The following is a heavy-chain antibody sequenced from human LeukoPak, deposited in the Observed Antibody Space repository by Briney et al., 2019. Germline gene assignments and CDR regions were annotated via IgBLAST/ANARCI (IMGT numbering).Heavy chain of an antibody. J-gene: IGHJ4*02. Sequence: ASVKVSCKASGGTFSSYAISWVRQAPGQGLEWMGRIIPILGIANYAQKFQGRVTITADKSTSTAYMELGSLRSEDTAVYYCARDHGVYGSFFDYWGQGTLVTVSS. CDR3: ARDHGVYGSFFDY. CDR2: IIPILGIA. V-gene: IGHV1-69*04. D-gene: IGHD3-10*01. CDR1: GGTFSSYA.